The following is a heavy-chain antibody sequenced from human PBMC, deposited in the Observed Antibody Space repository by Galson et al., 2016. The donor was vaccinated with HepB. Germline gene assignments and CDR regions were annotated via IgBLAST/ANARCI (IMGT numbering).Heavy chain of an antibody. D-gene: IGHD3-16*01. Sequence: FLRPSCAASGFIFNVYNLNWARPAPGKGLEGSAWITSCSDTMYYADSVKGRFTISRHNAKNSVYLKMNSLRDEDTAVYYCARDDYFRLGYWGQGTLVTVSS. CDR2: ITSCSDTM. CDR3: ARDDYFRLGY. J-gene: IGHJ4*02. CDR1: GFIFNVYN. V-gene: IGHV3-48*02.